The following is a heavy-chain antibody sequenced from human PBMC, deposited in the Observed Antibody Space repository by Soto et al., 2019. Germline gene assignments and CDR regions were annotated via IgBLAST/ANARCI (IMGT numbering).Heavy chain of an antibody. CDR1: SGSITGYY. J-gene: IGHJ5*02. CDR2: IYHSGST. V-gene: IGHV4-59*03. D-gene: IGHD1-7*01. CDR3: AGYNWNYYFDP. Sequence: PSETLSLTCTVSSGSITGYYWSWMRQPPGKGLEWIGHIYHSGSTIYNPSLKSRVTISIDTSKSQFSMNLNSMTAADTAVYYCAGYNWNYYFDPWGQGTLVTVSS.